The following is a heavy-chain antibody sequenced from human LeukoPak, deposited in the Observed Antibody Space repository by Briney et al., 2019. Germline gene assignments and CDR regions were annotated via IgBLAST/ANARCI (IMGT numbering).Heavy chain of an antibody. V-gene: IGHV3-74*01. Sequence: PGGSLRLSCAAPGSTLSSYWMHWVRQTPGKGPVWVSRINSDGSSTYYADSVKGRFTISRDNAKNTLYLQMNSLRAEDTAVYYCARRDYFDYWGQGTLVTVSS. CDR2: INSDGSST. J-gene: IGHJ4*02. CDR3: ARRDYFDY. CDR1: GSTLSSYW.